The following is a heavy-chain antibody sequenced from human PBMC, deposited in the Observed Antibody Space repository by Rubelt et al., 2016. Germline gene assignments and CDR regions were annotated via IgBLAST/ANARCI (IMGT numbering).Heavy chain of an antibody. J-gene: IGHJ4*02. CDR2: YQIGNT. D-gene: IGHD1-20*01. Sequence: YQIGNTNYNPSIKSRVTISVETSKNQFSLKLSSVTAADTAVYYCARLATNWNPELGMYYFDYWGQGTLVTVSS. V-gene: IGHV4-59*08. CDR3: ARLATNWNPELGMYYFDY.